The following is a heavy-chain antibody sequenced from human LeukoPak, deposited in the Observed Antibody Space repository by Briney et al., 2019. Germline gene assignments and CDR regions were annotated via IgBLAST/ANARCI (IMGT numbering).Heavy chain of an antibody. J-gene: IGHJ6*02. CDR3: ASYLTSIPSGMDV. D-gene: IGHD2/OR15-2a*01. CDR2: ISTDGSTT. V-gene: IGHV3-74*01. CDR1: GFTFSRYL. Sequence: PGGSLRLSCAASGFTFSRYLMHWLRQAPGKGLVWVSRISTDGSTTTYADSVKGRFTISRDNGKNTLYLQMNSLIAEDTAVYYCASYLTSIPSGMDVWGQGTTVTVSS.